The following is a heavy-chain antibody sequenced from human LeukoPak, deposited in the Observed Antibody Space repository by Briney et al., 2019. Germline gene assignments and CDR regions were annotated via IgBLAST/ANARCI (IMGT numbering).Heavy chain of an antibody. CDR3: ARRVSGVVPAALYKEEYNWFNP. J-gene: IGHJ5*02. Sequence: SETLSLTCAVYGGSFSGYYWSWIRQPPGKGLEWIGEINHSGSTNYNPSLKSRVTISVDTSKNQFSLKLSSVTAADTAVYYCARRVSGVVPAALYKEEYNWFNPWGQGTLVTVSS. CDR2: INHSGST. CDR1: GGSFSGYY. V-gene: IGHV4-34*01. D-gene: IGHD2-2*01.